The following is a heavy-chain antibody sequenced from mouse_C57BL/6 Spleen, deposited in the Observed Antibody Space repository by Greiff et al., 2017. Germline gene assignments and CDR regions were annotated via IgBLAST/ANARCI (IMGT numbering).Heavy chain of an antibody. CDR3: ARRANYGTFYFDY. Sequence: VQLQQPGAELVRPGSSVKLSCKASGYTFTSYWMHWVKQRPIQGLEWIGNIDPSDSETHYTQKFKDTATLTVAKSSSTAYMQLSSLTSGNSAVYYCARRANYGTFYFDYWGQGTTLTVSS. CDR2: IDPSDSET. J-gene: IGHJ2*01. V-gene: IGHV1-52*01. CDR1: GYTFTSYW. D-gene: IGHD2-1*01.